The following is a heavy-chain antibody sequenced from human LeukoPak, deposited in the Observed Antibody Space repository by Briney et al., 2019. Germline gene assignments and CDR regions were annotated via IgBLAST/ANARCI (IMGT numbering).Heavy chain of an antibody. D-gene: IGHD5-18*01. J-gene: IGHJ3*02. CDR2: IYHSGST. Sequence: NASETLSLTCAVSGGSISSSNWWSWVRQPPGQGLEWIGEIYHSGSTNYNPSLKSRVTISVDKSKNQFSLKLSSVTAADTAVYYCARGGYSYGYGAFDIWGQGTMVTVSS. V-gene: IGHV4-4*02. CDR1: GGSISSSNW. CDR3: ARGGYSYGYGAFDI.